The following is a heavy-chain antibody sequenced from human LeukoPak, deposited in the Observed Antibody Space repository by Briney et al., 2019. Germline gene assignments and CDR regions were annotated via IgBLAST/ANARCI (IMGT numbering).Heavy chain of an antibody. CDR2: MNPSTGKT. V-gene: IGHV1-8*03. D-gene: IGHD1-1*01. J-gene: IGHJ5*01. Sequence: GASVKVSCKACGYSFNSYDINWVRQASGQGLEWMGWMNPSTGKTDFAEKFQGRLTISWNTSITTSDMELSSLTSEDTAVYYCARGLLNWNWFDSWGQGTRVTVSS. CDR1: GYSFNSYD. CDR3: ARGLLNWNWFDS.